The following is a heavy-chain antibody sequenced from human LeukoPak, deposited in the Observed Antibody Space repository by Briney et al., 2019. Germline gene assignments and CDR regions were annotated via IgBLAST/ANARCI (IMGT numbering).Heavy chain of an antibody. CDR2: IYYSGST. Sequence: PSETLSLTCTVSGGSISSYYWSWIRQPPGKGLEWIGYIYYSGSTNYNPSLKSRVTISVGTSKNQFSLKLSSVTAADTAVYYCASTPRYYYDTRGAFDIWGQGTMVTVSS. J-gene: IGHJ3*02. D-gene: IGHD3-22*01. CDR3: ASTPRYYYDTRGAFDI. CDR1: GGSISSYY. V-gene: IGHV4-59*01.